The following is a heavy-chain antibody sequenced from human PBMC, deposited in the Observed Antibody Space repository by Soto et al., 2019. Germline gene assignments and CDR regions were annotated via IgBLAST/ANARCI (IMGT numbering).Heavy chain of an antibody. Sequence: SETLSLTCTVSGGSISSYYWSWIRQPPGKGLEWIGYIYYSGSTNYNPSLKSRVTISVDTSKNQFSLKLSSVTAADTAVYYCAREVRGVIMQDAFDIWGQGTMVTVSS. CDR3: AREVRGVIMQDAFDI. CDR2: IYYSGST. D-gene: IGHD3-10*01. V-gene: IGHV4-59*08. J-gene: IGHJ3*02. CDR1: GGSISSYY.